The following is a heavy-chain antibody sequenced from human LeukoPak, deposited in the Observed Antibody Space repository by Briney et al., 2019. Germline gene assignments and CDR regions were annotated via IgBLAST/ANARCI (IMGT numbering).Heavy chain of an antibody. D-gene: IGHD6-19*01. CDR2: ISHSGST. Sequence: SETLSLTCDVYGGSFSGYYWSWIRQPPGKGLEWIGEISHSGSTKYNPSLKSRLAISVDTSKNQFSLKLSSVTAADTAVYYCARTQEAGYSSGWYDSYYYYYMDVWGKGTTVTISS. CDR1: GGSFSGYY. V-gene: IGHV4-34*01. J-gene: IGHJ6*03. CDR3: ARTQEAGYSSGWYDSYYYYYMDV.